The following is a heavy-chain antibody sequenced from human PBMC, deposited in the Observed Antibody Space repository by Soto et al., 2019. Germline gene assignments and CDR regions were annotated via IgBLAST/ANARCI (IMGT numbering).Heavy chain of an antibody. CDR1: GYTFTGYY. V-gene: IGHV1-2*02. CDR2: INPNSGGT. Sequence: ASVKVSCKASGYTFTGYYMHWVRQAPGQGLEWMGWINPNSGGTNYAQKFQGRVTMTRDTSISTAYMELSRLRSDDTAVYYCARLAGIINQVRYFDWLLAPLVYGGQGTLVTVSS. J-gene: IGHJ4*02. CDR3: ARLAGIINQVRYFDWLLAPLVY. D-gene: IGHD3-9*01.